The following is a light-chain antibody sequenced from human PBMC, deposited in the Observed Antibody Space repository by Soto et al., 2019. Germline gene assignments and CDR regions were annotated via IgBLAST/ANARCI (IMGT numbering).Light chain of an antibody. CDR2: DVS. CDR3: CLYAVTFYV. V-gene: IGLV2-11*01. Sequence: QSALTQPRSVSGSPGQSVTISCTGTSSDVGTYDFVSWYQQHPGKAPRLMIFDVSERPSGVPDRFSGSKSGNTASLTISGLQAEDEADYYCCLYAVTFYVFGTGTKVP. CDR1: SSDVGTYDF. J-gene: IGLJ1*01.